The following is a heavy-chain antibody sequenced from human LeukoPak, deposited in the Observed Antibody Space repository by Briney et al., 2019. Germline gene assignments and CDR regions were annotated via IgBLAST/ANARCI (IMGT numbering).Heavy chain of an antibody. Sequence: SQTLSLTRTVSGGSLSSGDYYWSWIRQPPGKGLEWIRYIYYSGSTYYNPSLKSRVTISVDTSKHQFSLKLSSVPAADTAVYYCARVEAMELFDYWGQGTLVTVSS. CDR1: GGSLSSGDYY. V-gene: IGHV4-30-4*01. J-gene: IGHJ4*02. D-gene: IGHD1-7*01. CDR3: ARVEAMELFDY. CDR2: IYYSGST.